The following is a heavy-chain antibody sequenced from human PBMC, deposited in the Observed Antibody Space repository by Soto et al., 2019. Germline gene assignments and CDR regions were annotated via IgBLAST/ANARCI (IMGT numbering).Heavy chain of an antibody. V-gene: IGHV1-2*04. CDR2: INPNSGGT. Sequence: ASVKVSCKASGYTFTGYYMHWVRQAPGQGLEWMGWINPNSGGTNYAQKFQGWVTMTRDTSISTAYMELSRLRSDDTAVYYCARASIAVAGRNGPNWFDPWGQRTLVTVSS. CDR1: GYTFTGYY. CDR3: ARASIAVAGRNGPNWFDP. D-gene: IGHD6-19*01. J-gene: IGHJ5*02.